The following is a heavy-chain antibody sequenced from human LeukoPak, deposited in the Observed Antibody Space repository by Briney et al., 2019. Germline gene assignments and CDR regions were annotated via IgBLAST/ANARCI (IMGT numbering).Heavy chain of an antibody. CDR1: EYTFTGYY. Sequence: ASVKVSCKASEYTFTGYYLHWVRQAPGQGLERMGRINPNTGGTNYAQKFQGRVTMTRDTSISTTYVELGRLNSDDTAVYYCARAKSTYGSGSYSDYWGQGTLVTVTS. D-gene: IGHD3-10*01. CDR2: INPNTGGT. J-gene: IGHJ4*02. V-gene: IGHV1-2*06. CDR3: ARAKSTYGSGSYSDY.